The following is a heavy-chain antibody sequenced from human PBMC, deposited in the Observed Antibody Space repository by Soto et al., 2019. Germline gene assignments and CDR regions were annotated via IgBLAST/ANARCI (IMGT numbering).Heavy chain of an antibody. V-gene: IGHV4-59*08. CDR2: IYYSGST. D-gene: IGHD2-2*01. CDR3: ARPIPYAGAVGAFDI. CDR1: GGSISSYY. Sequence: SETLSLTCTVSGGSISSYYWSWIRQPPGKGLEWIGYIYYSGSTNYNPSLKSRVTISVDTSKNQFSLKLSSVTAADTAVYYCARPIPYAGAVGAFDIWGQGTMVTVSS. J-gene: IGHJ3*02.